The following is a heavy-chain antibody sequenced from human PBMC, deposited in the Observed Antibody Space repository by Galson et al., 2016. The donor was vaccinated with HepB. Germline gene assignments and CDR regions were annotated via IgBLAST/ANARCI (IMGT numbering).Heavy chain of an antibody. CDR2: FYSSGKT. D-gene: IGHD4-23*01. CDR3: VREVYGGALDY. V-gene: IGHV3-53*01. Sequence: SLRLSCAASGFTVSSNNMDWVRQAPGKGLEWVSVFYSSGKTAHADAVEGRFTASRDNSKNMLYLQMNSLRAEDTAIYYCVREVYGGALDYWGQGTLVSVSS. CDR1: GFTVSSNN. J-gene: IGHJ4*02.